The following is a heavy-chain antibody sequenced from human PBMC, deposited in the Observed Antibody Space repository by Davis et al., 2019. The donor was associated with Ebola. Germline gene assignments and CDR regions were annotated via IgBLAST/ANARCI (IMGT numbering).Heavy chain of an antibody. CDR1: VYTLTELS. J-gene: IGHJ6*02. Sequence: ASVKVSRKVSVYTLTELSMHWVRQAPGKGLEWMGGFDPEDGETSYAQKFQGRVTMTEDTPKDTAYMEVSSLRSEDTDEYYSAKDRGGSSPTSGYYYGMDVWGQGTTVTVSS. V-gene: IGHV1-24*01. D-gene: IGHD3-16*01. CDR2: FDPEDGET. CDR3: AKDRGGSSPTSGYYYGMDV.